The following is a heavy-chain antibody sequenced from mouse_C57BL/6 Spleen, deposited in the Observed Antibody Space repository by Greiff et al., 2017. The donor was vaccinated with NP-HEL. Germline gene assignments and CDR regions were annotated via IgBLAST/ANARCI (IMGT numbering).Heavy chain of an antibody. Sequence: VQLQQPGAELVRPGSSVKLSCKASGYNFTSYWMDWVKQRPGQGLEWIGNIYPSDSETHYNQKFKDKATLTVDKSSSTAYMQLSSRTSEDSAVYYCALIQGAMEYWGQGTSVTVAS. CDR2: IYPSDSET. CDR1: GYNFTSYW. CDR3: ALIQGAMEY. V-gene: IGHV1-61*01. J-gene: IGHJ4*01.